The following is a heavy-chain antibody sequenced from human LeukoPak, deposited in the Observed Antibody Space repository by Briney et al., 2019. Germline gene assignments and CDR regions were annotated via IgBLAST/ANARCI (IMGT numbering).Heavy chain of an antibody. V-gene: IGHV3-30*04. D-gene: IGHD6-6*01. J-gene: IGHJ4*02. CDR1: GFTFSSYA. CDR3: ARDVLGVTYSSSGGY. CDR2: ISYDGSNK. Sequence: PGGSLRLSGAASGFTFSSYAMHWVRQAPGKGLEWVAVISYDGSNKYYADSVKGRFTISRDNSKNTLYLQMNSLRAEDTAVYYCARDVLGVTYSSSGGYWGQGTLVTVSS.